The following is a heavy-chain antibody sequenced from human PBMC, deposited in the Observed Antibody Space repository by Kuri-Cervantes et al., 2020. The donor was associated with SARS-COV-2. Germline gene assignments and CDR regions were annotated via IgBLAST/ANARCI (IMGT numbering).Heavy chain of an antibody. D-gene: IGHD4-11*01. CDR1: GGSISSGNFY. CDR3: ARTASTVTTNPYRYYFDY. Sequence: SETLSLTCAVSGGSISSGNFYWSWIRQPPGKGLEWIGYISQSGNTYYNPSLKSRVTISVDTSKNQFSLKLSSVTAADTAVYYCARTASTVTTNPYRYYFDYWGQGTLVTVSS. CDR2: ISQSGNT. J-gene: IGHJ4*02. V-gene: IGHV4-30-2*01.